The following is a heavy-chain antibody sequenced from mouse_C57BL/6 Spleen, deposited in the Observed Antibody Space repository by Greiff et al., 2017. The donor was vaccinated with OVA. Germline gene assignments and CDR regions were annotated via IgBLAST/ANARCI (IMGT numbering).Heavy chain of an antibody. CDR3: ARRPYGNTAMDY. D-gene: IGHD2-1*01. CDR1: GFTFSSYT. CDR2: ISGGGGNP. Sequence: EVMLVESGGGLVKPGGSLKLSCAASGFTFSSYTMSWVRQTPEKRLEWVATISGGGGNPYYPDSVKGRFTISRDNAKNTLYLQMSSLRSEDTALYYCARRPYGNTAMDYWGQGTSVTVSS. J-gene: IGHJ4*01. V-gene: IGHV5-9*01.